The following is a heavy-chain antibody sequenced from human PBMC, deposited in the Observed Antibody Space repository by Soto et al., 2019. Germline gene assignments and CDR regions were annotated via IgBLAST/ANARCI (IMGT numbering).Heavy chain of an antibody. CDR3: ARDRGVGSTTYYYYYGMDV. V-gene: IGHV1-18*01. CDR1: GYTFSSYG. J-gene: IGHJ6*02. CDR2: ISTDNGNT. Sequence: QVQLVQSGAEVKKPGASVKVSCKASGYTFSSYGLSWVRQAPGQGLEWMGWISTDNGNTNDAEKVHGRVMMTTNESTSTAYMELRSLRSDDTAVYYCARDRGVGSTTYYYYYGMDVWGQGTTVTVSS. D-gene: IGHD1-26*01.